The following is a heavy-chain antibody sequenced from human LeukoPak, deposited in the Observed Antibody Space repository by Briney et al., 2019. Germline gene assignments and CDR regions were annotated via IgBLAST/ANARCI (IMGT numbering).Heavy chain of an antibody. CDR1: GGSISSTDW. Sequence: PSETLSLTCAVSGGSISSTDWWSWVRQPPGKGLEWIGEVYHSGSTNYNPSLKSRVTISVDTSKNQFSLKLSSVTAADTAVYYCARSEVISDAFDIWGQGTMVTVSS. CDR2: VYHSGST. D-gene: IGHD3-22*01. V-gene: IGHV4-4*02. J-gene: IGHJ3*02. CDR3: ARSEVISDAFDI.